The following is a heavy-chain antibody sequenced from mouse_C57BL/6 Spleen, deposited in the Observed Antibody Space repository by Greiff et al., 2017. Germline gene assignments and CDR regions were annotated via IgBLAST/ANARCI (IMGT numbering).Heavy chain of an antibody. Sequence: DVKLVESGGGLVQPGESLKLSCESNEYEFPSHDMSWVRKTPEQRLELVAAINSDGGSTYYPDTMERRFIISRANTKKTLYLQMSSLRSVDTALYDCARRDGYYGYFDVWGTGTTVTVSS. CDR2: INSDGGST. J-gene: IGHJ1*03. D-gene: IGHD2-3*01. V-gene: IGHV5-2*03. CDR1: EYEFPSHD. CDR3: ARRDGYYGYFDV.